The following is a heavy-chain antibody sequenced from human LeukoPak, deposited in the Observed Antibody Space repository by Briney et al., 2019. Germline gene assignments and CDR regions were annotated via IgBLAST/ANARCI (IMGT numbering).Heavy chain of an antibody. CDR1: GGTFSSYA. V-gene: IGHV1-69*05. Sequence: SVKVSCKASGGTFSSYAISWVRQAPGQGLEWMGRIIPIFGTAKYAQKFQGRVTITTDESTSTAYMELSSLRSEDTAVYYCARERGYSYGYPDYWGQGTLVTVSS. CDR3: ARERGYSYGYPDY. J-gene: IGHJ4*02. CDR2: IIPIFGTA. D-gene: IGHD5-18*01.